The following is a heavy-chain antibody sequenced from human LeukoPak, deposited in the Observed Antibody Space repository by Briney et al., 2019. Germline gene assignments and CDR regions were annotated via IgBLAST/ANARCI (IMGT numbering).Heavy chain of an antibody. D-gene: IGHD2-15*01. J-gene: IGHJ6*03. CDR1: GGSFSGYY. CDR2: INHSGST. V-gene: IGHV4-34*01. CDR3: ARGRTYCSGGSCYSPYYMDV. Sequence: SETLSLTCAVYGGSFSGYYWSWIRQPPGKGLEWIGEINHSGSTNYNPSLKSRVTISVDTSKNQFSLKLSSVTAADTAVYYCARGRTYCSGGSCYSPYYMDVWGKGTTVTVSS.